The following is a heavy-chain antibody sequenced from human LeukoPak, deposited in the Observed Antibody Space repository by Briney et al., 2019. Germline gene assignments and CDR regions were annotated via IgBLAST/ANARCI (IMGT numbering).Heavy chain of an antibody. D-gene: IGHD3-16*02. CDR1: GGTFSSYA. V-gene: IGHV1-69*13. Sequence: SVKVSCKASGGTFSSYAISWVRQAPGQGLEWMGGIIPIFGTANYAQKFQGRVTITADESTSTAYMELSSLRAEDTAVYYCAKDRYDYVWGSYRDDFDYWGQGTLVTVSS. CDR2: IIPIFGTA. J-gene: IGHJ4*02. CDR3: AKDRYDYVWGSYRDDFDY.